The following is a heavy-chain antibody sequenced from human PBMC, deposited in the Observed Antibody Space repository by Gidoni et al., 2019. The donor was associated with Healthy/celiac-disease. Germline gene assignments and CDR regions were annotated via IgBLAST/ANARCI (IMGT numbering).Heavy chain of an antibody. Sequence: QVQPQESGPGLGKHSQNLSLTCTVSGGSISSGGYYWSWTRQHPGKGLEWIGYIYYSGSTYDTPSLKSRVTISVDTSKNQFSLKLSSVTAADTAVYYCARGGGIFDYWGQGTLVTVSS. V-gene: IGHV4-31*03. J-gene: IGHJ4*02. CDR3: ARGGGIFDY. CDR1: GGSISSGGYY. D-gene: IGHD3-16*01. CDR2: IYYSGST.